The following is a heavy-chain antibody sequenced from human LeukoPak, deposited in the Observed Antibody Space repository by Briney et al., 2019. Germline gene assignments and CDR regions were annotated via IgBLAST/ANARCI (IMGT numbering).Heavy chain of an antibody. CDR1: GFTFSSYA. V-gene: IGHV3-30*18. Sequence: GGSLRLSCAASGFTFSSYAMHCVRQAPGKGLEWVTIISYDASNKYYADSVKGRFTISRDNSKNTLYLQLDSLRPEDTAVYYCAKSRLVAVVAAYMDVWGKGTTVTVSS. D-gene: IGHD2-15*01. CDR3: AKSRLVAVVAAYMDV. CDR2: ISYDASNK. J-gene: IGHJ6*04.